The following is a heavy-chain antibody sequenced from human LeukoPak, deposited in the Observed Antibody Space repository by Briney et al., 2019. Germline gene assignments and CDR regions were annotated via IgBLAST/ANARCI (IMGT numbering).Heavy chain of an antibody. D-gene: IGHD3-9*01. CDR1: GFDFSNQA. CDR3: AKGSEYYDILTGPDY. J-gene: IGHJ4*02. CDR2: ISGGGGAT. V-gene: IGHV3-23*01. Sequence: GGSLRLSCAASGFDFSNQAMSWVRQAPGKGLEWVSGISGGGGATYSADSVKGRFTISRDNSKNTLYLQMNSLRAEDTAVYYCAKGSEYYDILTGPDYWGQGTLVTVSS.